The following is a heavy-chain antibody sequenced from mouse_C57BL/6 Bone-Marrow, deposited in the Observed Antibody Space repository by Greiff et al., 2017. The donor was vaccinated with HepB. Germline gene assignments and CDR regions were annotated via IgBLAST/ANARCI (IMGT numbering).Heavy chain of an antibody. V-gene: IGHV1-15*01. CDR2: IDPETGGT. CDR3: TYGSSYVNYFDY. CDR1: GYTFTDYE. J-gene: IGHJ2*01. Sequence: QVQLQQSGAELVRPGASVTLSCKASGYTFTDYEMHWVKQTPVHGLEWIGAIDPETGGTAYNQKFKGKAILTADKSSSTAYMELRSLTSEDSAVYYCTYGSSYVNYFDYWGQGTTLTVSS. D-gene: IGHD1-1*01.